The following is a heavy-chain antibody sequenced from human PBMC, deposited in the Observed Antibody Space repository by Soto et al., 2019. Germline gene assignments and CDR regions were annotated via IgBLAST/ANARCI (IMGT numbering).Heavy chain of an antibody. CDR2: TNPGDGTT. V-gene: IGHV1-46*01. Sequence: ASVKVSCKASGYRFSSYSTHWVRQAPGQGPEWMGITNPGDGTTSYAQKFQGRVTMTRDTSTTTVYMELSSLRSEDTAVYYCARHRGQHCGVDCPLDSWGQGTLVTVSS. J-gene: IGHJ5*01. D-gene: IGHD2-21*02. CDR3: ARHRGQHCGVDCPLDS. CDR1: GYRFSSYS.